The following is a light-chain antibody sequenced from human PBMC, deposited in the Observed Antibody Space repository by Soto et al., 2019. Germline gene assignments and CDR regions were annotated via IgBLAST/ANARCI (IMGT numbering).Light chain of an antibody. CDR2: WAS. V-gene: IGKV4-1*01. CDR1: QSVLHSPNNKNY. J-gene: IGKJ4*01. CDR3: QQYYGSPLT. Sequence: DIVMTQSPDSLTVSLGERATVNCKSSQSVLHSPNNKNYLAWYQQKSGQPPKLLIYWASTRESGVPDRFSGSGSGSDFSLTISSLQAEDVAVYYCQQYYGSPLTFGGGTKVEIK.